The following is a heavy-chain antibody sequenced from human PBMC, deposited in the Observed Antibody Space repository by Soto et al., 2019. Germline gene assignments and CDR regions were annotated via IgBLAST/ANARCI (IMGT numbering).Heavy chain of an antibody. Sequence: EVHLVESGGGLVQPGGSLRLSCAASGFTVSSKYMSWVRQAPGKGLEWVSLIQSGGPTYYADSVKGRFTISRDTSEKTLHLQMDSLRAEDTAVYYCARDDVLCDGGRCYGVPLDVWGKGATFTVSS. D-gene: IGHD2-15*01. CDR1: GFTVSSKY. J-gene: IGHJ6*04. V-gene: IGHV3-66*01. CDR3: ARDDVLCDGGRCYGVPLDV. CDR2: IQSGGPT.